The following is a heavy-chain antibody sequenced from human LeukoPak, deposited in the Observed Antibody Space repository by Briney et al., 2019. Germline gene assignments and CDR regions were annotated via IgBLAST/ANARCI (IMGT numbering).Heavy chain of an antibody. J-gene: IGHJ4*02. Sequence: SQTLSLTCTVSGGSISSGDYYWSWIRQPPGKGLEWIGYMYYSGSTYYNPSLKSRVIISVDTSKNQFSLKLSLVTAADTAVYYCVRRMVGATRPFDYWGQGTLVTVSS. CDR1: GGSISSGDYY. V-gene: IGHV4-30-4*01. CDR3: VRRMVGATRPFDY. CDR2: MYYSGST. D-gene: IGHD1-26*01.